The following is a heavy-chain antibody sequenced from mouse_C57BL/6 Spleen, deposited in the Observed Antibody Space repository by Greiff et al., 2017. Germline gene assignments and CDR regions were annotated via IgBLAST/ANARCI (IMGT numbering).Heavy chain of an antibody. D-gene: IGHD1-1*02. CDR1: GFTFSSYA. CDR3: TRALLSLYAMDY. V-gene: IGHV5-9-1*02. CDR2: ISSGGDYI. Sequence: EVQVVESGEGLVKPGGSLKLSCAASGFTFSSYAMSWVRQTPEKRLEWVAYISSGGDYIYYADTVKGRFTISRDNARNTLYLQMSSLKSEDTAMYYCTRALLSLYAMDYWGQGTSVTVSS. J-gene: IGHJ4*01.